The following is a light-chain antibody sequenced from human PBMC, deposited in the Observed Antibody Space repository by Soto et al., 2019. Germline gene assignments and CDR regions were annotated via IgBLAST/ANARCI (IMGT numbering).Light chain of an antibody. CDR1: SSDVGAYNY. V-gene: IGLV2-11*01. J-gene: IGLJ2*01. Sequence: QSALTQPRSVSGSPGQSVTISCTGTSSDVGAYNYVSWYQQHPGKAPKLIISDVSKRPSGVPDRFSGSKSGNTASLTISGLQAEDEADYYCSSYAGNNNFVVFGGGTKLTVL. CDR2: DVS. CDR3: SSYAGNNNFVV.